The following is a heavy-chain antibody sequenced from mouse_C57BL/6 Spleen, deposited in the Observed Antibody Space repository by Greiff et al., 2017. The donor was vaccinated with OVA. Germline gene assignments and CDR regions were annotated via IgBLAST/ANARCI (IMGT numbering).Heavy chain of an antibody. CDR1: GYAFSSYW. Sequence: QVQLQQSGAELVKPGASVKISCKASGYAFSSYWMNWVKQRPGKGLEWIGQIYPGDGDTNYNGKFKGKATLTAAKSSSTAYMQLSSLTSEDSAVYFCARRSSGYAMDYWGQGTSVTVSS. D-gene: IGHD3-2*02. CDR2: IYPGDGDT. V-gene: IGHV1-80*01. J-gene: IGHJ4*01. CDR3: ARRSSGYAMDY.